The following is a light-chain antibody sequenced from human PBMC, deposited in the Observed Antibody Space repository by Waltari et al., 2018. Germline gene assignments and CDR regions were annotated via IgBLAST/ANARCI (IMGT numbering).Light chain of an antibody. CDR3: CSYAGSYILV. V-gene: IGLV2-11*01. CDR1: SSDVGYYNY. Sequence: QSALTQPRSVSGSPGQSVTISCTGTSSDVGYYNYVSWYQQRPGKAPRLILYDVTKRPSGVPVRVAGSKSGNTASLTISGLQAEDEADFYCCSYAGSYILVFGGGTKLTVL. J-gene: IGLJ2*01. CDR2: DVT.